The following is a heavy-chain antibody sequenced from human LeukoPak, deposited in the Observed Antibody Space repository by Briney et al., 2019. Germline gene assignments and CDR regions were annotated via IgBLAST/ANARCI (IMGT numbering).Heavy chain of an antibody. CDR3: ARVLPHHDSSGYLS. Sequence: GGSLRLSCAASGFTFSDHYMDWVRQAPGKGLEWVGRTRNKANSYTTEYAASVKGRFTISRDDSKNSLYLQMNSLKTEDTAVYYCARVLPHHDSSGYLSWGQGTLVTVSS. D-gene: IGHD3-22*01. CDR2: TRNKANSYTT. J-gene: IGHJ5*02. CDR1: GFTFSDHY. V-gene: IGHV3-72*01.